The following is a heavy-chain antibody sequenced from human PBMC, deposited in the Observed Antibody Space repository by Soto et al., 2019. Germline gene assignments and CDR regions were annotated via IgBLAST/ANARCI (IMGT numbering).Heavy chain of an antibody. Sequence: GGSLRLSCAASGFTFSSYVMHWVRQAPGKGLEWVAVISYDGGNKYYADSVKGRFTISRDNSKNTMYLLMNTLRAEDTAVYYCAKDGRYCSGGSCYSPYCYYGMDVWGQGTTVTVSS. J-gene: IGHJ6*02. V-gene: IGHV3-30*18. D-gene: IGHD2-15*01. CDR2: ISYDGGNK. CDR1: GFTFSSYV. CDR3: AKDGRYCSGGSCYSPYCYYGMDV.